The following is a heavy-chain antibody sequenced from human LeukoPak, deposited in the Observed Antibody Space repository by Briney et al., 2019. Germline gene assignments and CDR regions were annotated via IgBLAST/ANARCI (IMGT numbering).Heavy chain of an antibody. V-gene: IGHV1-69*13. CDR2: IIPIFGAA. CDR1: GGTFSSYA. CDR3: ARDRFLSSHDFGHYYGMDV. D-gene: IGHD5-12*01. J-gene: IGHJ6*02. Sequence: ASVKVSCKASGGTFSSYAISWVRQAPGQGLEWMGGIIPIFGAANYAQKFQGRVTITADESTSTAYMELSSLRSEDTAVYYCARDRFLSSHDFGHYYGMDVWGQGTTVTVSS.